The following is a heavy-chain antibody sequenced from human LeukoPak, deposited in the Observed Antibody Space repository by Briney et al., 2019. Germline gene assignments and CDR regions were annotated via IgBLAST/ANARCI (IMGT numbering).Heavy chain of an antibody. CDR2: IRYDGSNK. CDR1: GFTFSSYG. J-gene: IGHJ4*02. D-gene: IGHD6-13*01. V-gene: IGHV3-30*02. Sequence: GGSLRLSCAASGFTFSSYGMHWVRQAPGKGLEWVAFIRYDGSNKYYADSVKGRFTISRDNSKNTLYLQMNSLRAEDTAVYYCAKDFAAAGAPCSLWGQGTLVTVSS. CDR3: AKDFAAAGAPCSL.